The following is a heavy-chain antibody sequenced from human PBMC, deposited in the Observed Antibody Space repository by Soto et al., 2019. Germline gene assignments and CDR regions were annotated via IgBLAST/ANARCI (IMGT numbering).Heavy chain of an antibody. Sequence: LRLSCAASGFTFSSYGMHWVRQAPGKGLEWVAVISYDGSNRYYADSVKGLFTISRDNSKNTPYLQMNSLRAEDTAVYYCAKAAHYDILTGPLSYFNYWGQGTLVTVSS. CDR2: ISYDGSNR. D-gene: IGHD3-9*01. J-gene: IGHJ4*02. V-gene: IGHV3-30*18. CDR1: GFTFSSYG. CDR3: AKAAHYDILTGPLSYFNY.